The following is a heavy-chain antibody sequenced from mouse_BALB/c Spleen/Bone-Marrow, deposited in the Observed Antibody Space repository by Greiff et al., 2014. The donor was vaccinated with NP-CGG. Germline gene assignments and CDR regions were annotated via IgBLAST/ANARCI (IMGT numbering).Heavy chain of an antibody. D-gene: IGHD1-1*01. CDR1: AYTFTSYW. V-gene: IGHV1-87*01. CDR3: ARGYFYGSTYGWCFDD. CDR2: IYPGDGDT. Sequence: VQLQQSGAELARPGASVKLSCKASAYTFTSYWMQWVKQRPGQGLEWIGAIYPGDGDTRYTQKFKGKATLTAEKSSSTAYMQLSRLGLEDSAAYYCARGYFYGSTYGWCFDDWGAGTTVTVSA. J-gene: IGHJ1*01.